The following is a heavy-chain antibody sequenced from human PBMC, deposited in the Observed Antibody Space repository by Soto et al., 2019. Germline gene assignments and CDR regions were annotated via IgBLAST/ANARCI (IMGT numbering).Heavy chain of an antibody. V-gene: IGHV1-46*01. D-gene: IGHD2-15*01. Sequence: ASVKVSCKASGYIFTAYSMHWVRQAPGQGLEWMGVVNPSGGSTNYAQKFQGRITMTRDTSTSTVYMDLSSLTSEDTAVYYCARGENCSDGICYSEYFQRWGQGTLVPVSS. CDR1: GYIFTAYS. CDR3: ARGENCSDGICYSEYFQR. J-gene: IGHJ1*01. CDR2: VNPSGGST.